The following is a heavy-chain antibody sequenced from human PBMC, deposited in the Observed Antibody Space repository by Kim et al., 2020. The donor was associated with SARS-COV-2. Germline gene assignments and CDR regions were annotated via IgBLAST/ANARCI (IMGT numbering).Heavy chain of an antibody. J-gene: IGHJ3*02. CDR3: LAQHIVVVTDDAFDI. Sequence: APVKGRFTISRDDSKNTLYLQMNSLKTEDTAVYYCLAQHIVVVTDDAFDIWGQGTMVTVSS. D-gene: IGHD2-21*02. V-gene: IGHV3-15*01.